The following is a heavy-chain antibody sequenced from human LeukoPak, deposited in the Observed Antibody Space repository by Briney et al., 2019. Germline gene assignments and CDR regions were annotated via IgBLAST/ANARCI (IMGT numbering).Heavy chain of an antibody. V-gene: IGHV3-7*04. D-gene: IGHD1-1*01. CDR1: GFTFSSYW. J-gene: IGHJ4*02. Sequence: GGSLRLSCAASGFTFSSYWMSWIRQAPGKGLEWVANIKQDGSDEYYVDSVKGRFTISRDNAKNSLSLQMNSLRAEDTAAYYCAREGAGTFDYWGQGTLVTVSS. CDR3: AREGAGTFDY. CDR2: IKQDGSDE.